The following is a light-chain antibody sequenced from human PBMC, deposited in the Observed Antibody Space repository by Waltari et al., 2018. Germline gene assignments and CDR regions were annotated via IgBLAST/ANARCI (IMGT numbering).Light chain of an antibody. J-gene: IGLJ2*01. CDR1: GSEIDIYNL. Sequence: QSALTQPASVSGSRGQSITISCTGSGSEIDIYNLVPWYQHYPGKVPKLIIYEGDERPSGVSDRSSGSKSGNTASLTISGLQADDEAEYHCCSYAGGTTFLFGGGTKVTVL. CDR2: EGD. V-gene: IGLV2-23*03. CDR3: CSYAGGTTFL.